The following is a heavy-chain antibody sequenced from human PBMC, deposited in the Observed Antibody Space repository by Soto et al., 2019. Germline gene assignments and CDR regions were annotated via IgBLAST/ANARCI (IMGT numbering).Heavy chain of an antibody. CDR1: GFTFSSYG. CDR2: IWYDGSNK. Sequence: GGSLRLSCAASGFTFSSYGMHWVRQAPGKGLEWVAVIWYDGSNKYYADSVKGRFTISRDNSKNTLYLQMNSLRAEDTAVYYCARVVGYCSSTSCLSIRSNYYYMDVWGKGTTVTVSS. CDR3: ARVVGYCSSTSCLSIRSNYYYMDV. D-gene: IGHD2-2*03. J-gene: IGHJ6*03. V-gene: IGHV3-33*01.